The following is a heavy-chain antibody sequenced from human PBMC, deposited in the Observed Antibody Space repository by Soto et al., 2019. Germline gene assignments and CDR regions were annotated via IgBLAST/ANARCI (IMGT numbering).Heavy chain of an antibody. D-gene: IGHD2-21*02. Sequence: TYTVSDGNIGGLGDCWSWIRQHPGKGLEWIGYIYYSGSTYYNPSLKSRVTISVDTSKNRVSLELRSVTAADTAVYYCARVNVTLDLWGLGTLVTSPQ. CDR2: IYYSGST. CDR3: ARVNVTLDL. J-gene: IGHJ4*02. V-gene: IGHV4-31*03. CDR1: DGNIGGLGDC.